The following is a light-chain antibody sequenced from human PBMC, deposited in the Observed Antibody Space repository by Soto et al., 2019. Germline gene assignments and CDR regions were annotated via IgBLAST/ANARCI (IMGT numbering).Light chain of an antibody. Sequence: IVVAHSPAAVSLSPKDRATLCCRSSQSVSSNLAWYQQKPGQAPRLLMYGASIRAAGIPDRFSGRGSGTDFTITITRLEPEDSAVYYCQQYAASPPRYTFRQGTKVDIK. V-gene: IGKV3-20*01. J-gene: IGKJ2*01. CDR2: GAS. CDR1: QSVSSN. CDR3: QQYAASPPRYT.